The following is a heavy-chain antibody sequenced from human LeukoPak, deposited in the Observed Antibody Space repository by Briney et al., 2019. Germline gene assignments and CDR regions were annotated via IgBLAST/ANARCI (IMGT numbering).Heavy chain of an antibody. V-gene: IGHV4-4*07. CDR2: FYNSGST. CDR1: GGSISGYY. Sequence: SETLSLTCTVSGGSISGYYWSWIRQPAGKGLEWIGRFYNSGSTKYNPSLKSRVTMSIDTSKNQFSLKLSSVTAADTAVYYCATIAAAATAHFDYWGQGTLVTVSS. J-gene: IGHJ4*02. D-gene: IGHD6-13*01. CDR3: ATIAAAATAHFDY.